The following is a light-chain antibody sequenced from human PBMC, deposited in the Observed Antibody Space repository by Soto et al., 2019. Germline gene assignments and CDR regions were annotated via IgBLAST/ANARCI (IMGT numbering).Light chain of an antibody. Sequence: EILLTQSPGTLSLSPGERATLSCGASQSVTNKHFAWFRQKTGHAPRLLIWGVSNRATGIPERLSGSGYGTDLTITISRLENEDFVVFYCYQYGSTPPTFGHGTKVDIK. V-gene: IGKV3-20*01. CDR3: YQYGSTPPT. CDR1: QSVTNKH. J-gene: IGKJ1*01. CDR2: GVS.